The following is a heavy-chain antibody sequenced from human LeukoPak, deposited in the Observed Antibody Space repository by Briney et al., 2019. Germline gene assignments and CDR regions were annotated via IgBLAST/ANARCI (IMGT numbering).Heavy chain of an antibody. CDR3: AREPKYSSGWRHFDY. Sequence: PSETLSLTCTVSGGSISSSSYYWGWIRQPPGKGLEWIGSIYYSGSTYYNPSLKSRVTISVDTSKNQFSLQLNSVTLEDTAVYYCAREPKYSSGWRHFDYWGQGTLVTVSS. V-gene: IGHV4-39*02. J-gene: IGHJ4*02. CDR2: IYYSGST. D-gene: IGHD6-19*01. CDR1: GGSISSSSYY.